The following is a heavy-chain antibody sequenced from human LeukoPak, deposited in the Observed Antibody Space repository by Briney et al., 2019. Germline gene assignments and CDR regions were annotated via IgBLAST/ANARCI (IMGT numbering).Heavy chain of an antibody. D-gene: IGHD3-10*02. CDR1: GGSISSYY. Sequence: SGTLSLTCTVSGGSISSYYWSWIRQPPGKGLEWIGYIYYSGSTNYNPSLKSRVTISVDTSKNQFSLKLSSVTAADTAVYYCARDRGLTTSGGVGFDYWGQGTLVTVSS. J-gene: IGHJ4*02. V-gene: IGHV4-59*01. CDR3: ARDRGLTTSGGVGFDY. CDR2: IYYSGST.